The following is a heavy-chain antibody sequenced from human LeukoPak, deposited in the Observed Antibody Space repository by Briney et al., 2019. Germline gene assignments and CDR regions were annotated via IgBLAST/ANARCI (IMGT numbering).Heavy chain of an antibody. CDR1: GGSISSYY. D-gene: IGHD6-19*01. CDR3: ARGKTVAGTFHFDY. J-gene: IGHJ4*02. Sequence: PSETLSLTCTVSGGSISSYYWSWIRQPPGKGLEWIAYIYYSGSTNYNPSLKSRVTISVDTSKTQFSLKLSSVTAADTAVYYCARGKTVAGTFHFDYWGQGTLVTVSS. CDR2: IYYSGST. V-gene: IGHV4-59*12.